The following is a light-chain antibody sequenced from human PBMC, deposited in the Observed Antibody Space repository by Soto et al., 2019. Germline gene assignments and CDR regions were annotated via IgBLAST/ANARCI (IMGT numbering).Light chain of an antibody. CDR1: QSVSSS. J-gene: IGKJ1*01. CDR3: QQYGSSSLT. CDR2: GAS. V-gene: IGKV3-20*01. Sequence: ELVVTQSPATLSLSPGERATLSCRASQSVSSSLAWYQQKPGQAPRLLIYGASTRATGIPARFSGSGSGTDFTLTISRLEPEDFAVYYCQQYGSSSLTFGQGTKVDNK.